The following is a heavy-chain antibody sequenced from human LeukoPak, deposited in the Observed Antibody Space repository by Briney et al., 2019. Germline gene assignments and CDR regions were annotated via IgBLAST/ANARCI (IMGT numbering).Heavy chain of an antibody. CDR3: ARNNVDTAIDY. Sequence: SETLSLTCTVSGYSISSGSYWDWIRQPPGKGLEWIGTIYRSGSTYYNPSLKSRVTISVDRSKNQFSLKLSSVTAADTAVYYCARNNVDTAIDYWGQGTLVTVPS. V-gene: IGHV4-38-2*02. CDR2: IYRSGST. CDR1: GYSISSGSY. J-gene: IGHJ4*02. D-gene: IGHD5-18*01.